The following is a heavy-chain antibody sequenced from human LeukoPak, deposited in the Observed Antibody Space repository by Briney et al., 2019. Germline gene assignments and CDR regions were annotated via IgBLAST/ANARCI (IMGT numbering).Heavy chain of an antibody. Sequence: SETLSLTCTVSGGSISSYYWSWIRQPPGKGLEWIGYIYYSGSTNYNPSLKSRVTISVDTSKNQFSLKLSSVTAADTVVYYCARFTSSSWPRVDYWGQGTLVTVSS. CDR3: ARFTSSSWPRVDY. CDR2: IYYSGST. CDR1: GGSISSYY. J-gene: IGHJ4*02. D-gene: IGHD6-13*01. V-gene: IGHV4-59*08.